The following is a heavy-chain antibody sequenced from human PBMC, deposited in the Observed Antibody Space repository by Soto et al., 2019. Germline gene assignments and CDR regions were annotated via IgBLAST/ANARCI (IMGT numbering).Heavy chain of an antibody. CDR3: ARGWFDDGSSWTNNWFDP. D-gene: IGHD6-13*01. J-gene: IGHJ5*02. Sequence: QVQLVQSGAEVKKPGSSVKVSCKASGGTFSSYAISWVRQAPGQGLEWMGGIIPIFGTANYAQKFQGRVTITADESTSTAYMELSSLRSEDTAVYYCARGWFDDGSSWTNNWFDPWGQGTLVTVSS. CDR1: GGTFSSYA. V-gene: IGHV1-69*12. CDR2: IIPIFGTA.